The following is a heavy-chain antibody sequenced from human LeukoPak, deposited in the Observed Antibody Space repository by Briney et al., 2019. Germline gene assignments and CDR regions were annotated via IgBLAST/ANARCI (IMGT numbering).Heavy chain of an antibody. V-gene: IGHV3-20*04. CDR2: INWNGGRT. D-gene: IGHD6-13*01. CDR3: AKEGAAGGKMQFCFDY. CDR1: GFMFDDYG. Sequence: VGSLRLSCAASGFMFDDYGMSWVRQAPGKGLEWVSGINWNGGRTGYADSVKGRFTISRDNAKNSLYLQMNSLRAEDTAVYYCAKEGAAGGKMQFCFDYWGQGTLVTVSS. J-gene: IGHJ4*02.